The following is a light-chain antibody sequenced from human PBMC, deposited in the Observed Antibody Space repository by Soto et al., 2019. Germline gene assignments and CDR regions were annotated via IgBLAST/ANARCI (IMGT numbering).Light chain of an antibody. CDR1: QDIAAY. CDR2: AAS. V-gene: IGKV1D-12*01. J-gene: IGKJ1*01. CDR3: QQYTHWPVWS. Sequence: DIQVTQSPSSVSASVGDRVTITCRASQDIAAYLAWYQHKPGRAPELLIHAASSLQSGVPSRFGGSGSGTDFTLTINSLQPEDFAMYYCQQYTHWPVWSFGQGTKVEIK.